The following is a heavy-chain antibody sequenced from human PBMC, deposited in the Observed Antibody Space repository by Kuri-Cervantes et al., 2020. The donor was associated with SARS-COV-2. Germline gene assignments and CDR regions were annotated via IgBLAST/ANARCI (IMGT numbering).Heavy chain of an antibody. CDR1: GFTFSSYA. D-gene: IGHD3-22*01. J-gene: IGHJ4*02. CDR2: ISYDGSNK. Sequence: GGSLRLSCAASGFTFSSYAMHWVRQAPGKGLEWVAVISYDGSNKYYADSVKGRFTISEDNSKNTLYVQMNSLRAEDTAVYYCAKDSGYYDSSGYYRYWGQGTLVTVSS. CDR3: AKDSGYYDSSGYYRY. V-gene: IGHV3-30-3*01.